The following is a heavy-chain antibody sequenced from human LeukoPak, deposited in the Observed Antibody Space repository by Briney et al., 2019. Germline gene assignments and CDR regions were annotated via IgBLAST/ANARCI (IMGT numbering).Heavy chain of an antibody. CDR1: GGSFSGYY. CDR3: ARGRTPLKLMVRGVTYFDY. Sequence: SETLSLTCAVYGGSFSGYYWSWIRQPPGKGLEWTGEINHSGSTNYNPSLKSRVTISVDTSKNQFSLKLSSVTAADTAVYYCARGRTPLKLMVRGVTYFDYWGQGTLVTVSS. D-gene: IGHD3-10*01. CDR2: INHSGST. V-gene: IGHV4-34*01. J-gene: IGHJ4*02.